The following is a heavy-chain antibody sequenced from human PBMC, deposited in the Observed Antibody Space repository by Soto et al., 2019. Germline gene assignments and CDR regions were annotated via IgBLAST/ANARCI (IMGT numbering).Heavy chain of an antibody. J-gene: IGHJ6*02. D-gene: IGHD5-12*01. CDR3: ARVAVIRWLQFRGGYYGMDV. CDR2: INHSGST. CDR1: GGSFSGYY. Sequence: PSETLSLTCTVYGGSFSGYYWSWVRQPPGKGLEWIGEINHSGSTNYNPSLKSRVTISVDTSKNQFSLKLSSVTAADTAVYYCARVAVIRWLQFRGGYYGMDVWGQGTTVTVSS. V-gene: IGHV4-34*01.